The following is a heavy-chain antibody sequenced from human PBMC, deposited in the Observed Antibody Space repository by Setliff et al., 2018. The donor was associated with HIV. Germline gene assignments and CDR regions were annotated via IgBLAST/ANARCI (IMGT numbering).Heavy chain of an antibody. CDR2: IKSKTDGGTT. V-gene: IGHV3-15*01. J-gene: IGHJ3*02. CDR3: ATDLRYSGYDLLNHDAFDI. CDR1: GFTFSNAW. Sequence: LRLSCAASGFTFSNAWMSWVRQAPGKGLEWVGRIKSKTDGGTTDYAAPVKGRFTISRDDSKNTLSLQMNSLETEDTAVYYCATDLRYSGYDLLNHDAFDIWGQGTMVTVSS. D-gene: IGHD5-12*01.